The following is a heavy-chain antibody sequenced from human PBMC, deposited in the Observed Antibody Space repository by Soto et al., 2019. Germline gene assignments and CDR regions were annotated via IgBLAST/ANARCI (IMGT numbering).Heavy chain of an antibody. D-gene: IGHD3-16*01. Sequence: QVQLVQSGAEVKKPGSSVKVSCKASGGTFSSYAISWVRQAPGQGLEWMGGIIPIFGTADYAQKFQGRVTITADDFTSTAYMELSSLRYEDTAVYYCARHLGGNHYYYGMAVWGQGTTVTVSS. CDR1: GGTFSSYA. V-gene: IGHV1-69*12. CDR3: ARHLGGNHYYYGMAV. J-gene: IGHJ6*02. CDR2: IIPIFGTA.